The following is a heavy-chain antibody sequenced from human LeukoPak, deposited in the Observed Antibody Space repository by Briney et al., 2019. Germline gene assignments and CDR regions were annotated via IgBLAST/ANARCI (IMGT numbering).Heavy chain of an antibody. V-gene: IGHV3-48*04. D-gene: IGHD6-6*01. CDR3: AKPTIAARPGYFDY. CDR2: ISSSSSTI. CDR1: GFTFSSYS. J-gene: IGHJ4*02. Sequence: GGSLRLSCAASGFTFSSYSMNWVRQAPGKGLEWVSYISSSSSTIYYADSVKGRFTISRDNAKNSLYLQMNSLRAEDTAVYYCAKPTIAARPGYFDYWGQGTLVTVSS.